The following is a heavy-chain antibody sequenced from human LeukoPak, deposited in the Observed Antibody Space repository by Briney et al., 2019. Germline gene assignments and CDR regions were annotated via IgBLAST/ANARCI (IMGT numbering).Heavy chain of an antibody. J-gene: IGHJ4*02. Sequence: ASVKVSCKASGYTFTDYYMHWARQAPGRGLEWMGWINPDSGGTNYAQKFQGRVTMTRDTSISTAYMELSRLRSDDTAVYYCARASYYYDSSGYPGYYFDYWGQGTLVTVSS. V-gene: IGHV1-2*02. CDR3: ARASYYYDSSGYPGYYFDY. D-gene: IGHD3-22*01. CDR2: INPDSGGT. CDR1: GYTFTDYY.